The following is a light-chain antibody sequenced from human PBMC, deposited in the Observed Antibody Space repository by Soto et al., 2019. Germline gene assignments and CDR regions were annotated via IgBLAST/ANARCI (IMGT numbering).Light chain of an antibody. CDR3: CSYAGSSTLV. CDR2: EVS. V-gene: IGLV2-23*02. CDR1: SSDVGSYNL. J-gene: IGLJ3*02. Sequence: QSALTQHASVSGSPGQSITISCTGTSSDVGSYNLVSWYQQHPGKAPKLMIYEVSKRPSGVSNRFSGSKSGNTASLTISGLQAEDEADYYCCSYAGSSTLVFGGGTKVTVL.